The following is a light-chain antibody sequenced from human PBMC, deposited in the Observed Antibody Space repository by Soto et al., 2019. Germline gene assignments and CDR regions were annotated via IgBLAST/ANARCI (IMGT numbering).Light chain of an antibody. CDR2: GAS. V-gene: IGKV3-15*01. J-gene: IGKJ1*01. CDR1: QSVRTN. Sequence: IVMTPSPATLSVSPGERATLSCRASQSVRTNLAWYQHRPGQSPKLLIYGASKRATGFPARFSGSGSGTEFTLTISSLQSEDFAVYYRQQYNDSWPTFGQGTKVDIK. CDR3: QQYNDSWPT.